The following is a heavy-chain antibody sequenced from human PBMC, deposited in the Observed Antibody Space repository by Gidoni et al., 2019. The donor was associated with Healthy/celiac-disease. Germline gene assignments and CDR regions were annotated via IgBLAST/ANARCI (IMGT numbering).Heavy chain of an antibody. Sequence: QVQLVQSGAEVKKPGSSVKVSCKASGGTFSSYAIRWVRQAPGQGLEWMGGIIPIFGTAHYAQKFQGRVTITADESTSTAYMELSSLRSEDTAVYYCARASACSGGSCYRDYYGMDVWGQGTTVTVSS. J-gene: IGHJ6*02. D-gene: IGHD2-15*01. CDR2: IIPIFGTA. V-gene: IGHV1-69*01. CDR3: ARASACSGGSCYRDYYGMDV. CDR1: GGTFSSYA.